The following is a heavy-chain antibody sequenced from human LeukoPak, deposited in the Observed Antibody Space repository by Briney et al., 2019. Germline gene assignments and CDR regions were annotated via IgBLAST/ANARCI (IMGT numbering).Heavy chain of an antibody. V-gene: IGHV3-23*01. CDR2: ISGSGGST. CDR1: GFTFSSYA. J-gene: IGHJ6*02. CDR3: AKAQWDSSGYYDYYYYYGMDV. Sequence: GGSLRLSCAASGFTFSSYAMSWVRQAPGKGLEWVSAISGSGGSTYYADSVKGRFTISRDNSKNTLYLQMNSLRAEDTAVYYCAKAQWDSSGYYDYYYYYGMDVWGQGTTVTVSS. D-gene: IGHD3-22*01.